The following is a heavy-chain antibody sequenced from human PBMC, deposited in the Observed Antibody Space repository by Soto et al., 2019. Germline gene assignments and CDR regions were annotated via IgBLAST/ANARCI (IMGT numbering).Heavy chain of an antibody. D-gene: IGHD6-13*01. CDR1: GGSISSGDYY. V-gene: IGHV4-30-4*01. CDR2: IYYSGST. CDR3: ARLYSSSWYGKYYFDY. Sequence: SETLSLTCTVSGGSISSGDYYWSWIRQPPGKGLEWIGYIYYSGSTYYNPSLKSRVTISVDTSKNQFSLKLSSVTAADTAVYYCARLYSSSWYGKYYFDYWGQGTLVTVSS. J-gene: IGHJ4*02.